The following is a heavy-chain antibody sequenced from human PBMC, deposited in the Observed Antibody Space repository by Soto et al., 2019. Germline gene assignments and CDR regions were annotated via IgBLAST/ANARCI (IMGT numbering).Heavy chain of an antibody. D-gene: IGHD3-22*01. CDR3: ARVDTMMDDAFDV. CDR1: GGSISSGDYY. Sequence: SETLSLTCTVSGGSISSGDYYWSWIRQPPGKGLEWIGYIYYSGSTYYNPSLKSRVTISVDTSKNQFSLKLSSVTAADTAVYYCARVDTMMDDAFDVWGQGTMVTVSS. J-gene: IGHJ3*01. V-gene: IGHV4-30-4*01. CDR2: IYYSGST.